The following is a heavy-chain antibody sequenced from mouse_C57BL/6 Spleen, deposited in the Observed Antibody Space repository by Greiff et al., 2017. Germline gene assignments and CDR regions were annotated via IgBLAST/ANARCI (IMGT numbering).Heavy chain of an antibody. V-gene: IGHV1-54*01. J-gene: IGHJ2*01. Sequence: QVQLQQSGAELVRPGTSVKVSCKASGYAFTNYLIEWVKQRPGQGLEWIGVINTGSGGTNYNEKFKGKATLTADKSSSTAYMQLSSLTSEDSAVYFCAFFYYYGSSYFDYWGQGTTLTVSS. CDR1: GYAFTNYL. CDR3: AFFYYYGSSYFDY. CDR2: INTGSGGT. D-gene: IGHD1-1*01.